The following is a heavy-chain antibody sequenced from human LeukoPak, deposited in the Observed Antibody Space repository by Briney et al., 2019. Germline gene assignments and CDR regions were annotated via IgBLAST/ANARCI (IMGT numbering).Heavy chain of an antibody. V-gene: IGHV1-18*01. CDR3: ARRGMGYAFDI. CDR2: ISAYNGNT. D-gene: IGHD3-16*01. CDR1: GYTFTSYG. Sequence: ASVKVSCKASGYTFTSYGISWVRQAPGQGLEWMGWISAYNGNTNYAQKFQGRVTMTRNTSISTAYMELSSLRSEDTAVYYCARRGMGYAFDIWGQGTMVTVSS. J-gene: IGHJ3*02.